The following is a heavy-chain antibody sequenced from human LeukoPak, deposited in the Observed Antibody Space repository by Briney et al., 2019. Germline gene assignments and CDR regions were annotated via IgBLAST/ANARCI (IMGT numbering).Heavy chain of an antibody. CDR2: IYSGGST. CDR3: ARSGSQTIDI. J-gene: IGHJ3*02. D-gene: IGHD1-26*01. Sequence: GGSLRLSCAASGFTVSSNYMSWVRQAPGKGLEWVSVIYSGGSTYYADSVKGRFTISRDNSENTLYLQMNSLRAEHTAVYYCARSGSQTIDIWGQGTMVTVSS. V-gene: IGHV3-66*01. CDR1: GFTVSSNY.